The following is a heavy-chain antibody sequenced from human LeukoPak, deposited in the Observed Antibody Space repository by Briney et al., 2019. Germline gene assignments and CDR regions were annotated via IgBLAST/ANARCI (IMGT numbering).Heavy chain of an antibody. V-gene: IGHV1-8*01. CDR1: GYTFTSYD. CDR2: MNPNSGNT. CDR3: ARIAAAGNRRLNY. J-gene: IGHJ4*02. D-gene: IGHD6-13*01. Sequence: ASVKVSCKPSGYTFTSYDINWVRQATGQELECMGWMNPNSGNTGYAQKLQGRITMTRNTAISTPYMELRSMTSQYTAVYYCARIAAAGNRRLNYWGQGTLVTVSS.